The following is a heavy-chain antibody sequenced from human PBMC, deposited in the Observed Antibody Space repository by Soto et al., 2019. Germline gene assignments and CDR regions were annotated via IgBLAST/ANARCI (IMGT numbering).Heavy chain of an antibody. CDR2: FYYSGST. CDR3: ARSDCISTSCYSWDNWFDP. D-gene: IGHD2-2*01. V-gene: IGHV4-61*01. CDR1: GGSVSSGSYY. J-gene: IGHJ5*02. Sequence: QVQLQESGPGLVKPSETLSLTCTVSGGSVSSGSYYWSWIRQPPGKGLEWIGYFYYSGSTKYNPSLRSQVTISVDTSKNRFSLKLSFVTTADTAVYSCARSDCISTSCYSWDNWFDPWGQGTLVTVSS.